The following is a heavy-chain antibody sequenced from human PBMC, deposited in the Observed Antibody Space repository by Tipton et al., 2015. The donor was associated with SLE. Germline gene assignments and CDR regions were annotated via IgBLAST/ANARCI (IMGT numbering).Heavy chain of an antibody. CDR3: AKASNGLIGSIDY. D-gene: IGHD4-11*01. V-gene: IGHV3-30-3*01. J-gene: IGHJ4*02. CDR1: GFTFSSYA. CDR2: ISYDGSNK. Sequence: SLRLSCAASGFTFSSYAMHWVRQAPGKGLEWVAVISYDGSNKYYADSVKGRFTTSRDNSKNTLYLQMNSLRVEDTAVYYCAKASNGLIGSIDYWGQGTLVTVSS.